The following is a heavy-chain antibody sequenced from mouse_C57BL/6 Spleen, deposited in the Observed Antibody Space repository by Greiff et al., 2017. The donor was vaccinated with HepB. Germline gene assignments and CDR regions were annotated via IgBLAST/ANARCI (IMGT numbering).Heavy chain of an antibody. CDR2: IDPSDSYT. Sequence: VKLQQPGAELVMPGASVKLSCKASGYTFTSYWMHWVKQRPGQGLEWIGEIDPSDSYTNYNQKFKGKSTLTVDKSSSTAYMQLSSLTSEDSAVYYCARKGGNGAMDYWGQGTSVTVSS. CDR1: GYTFTSYW. V-gene: IGHV1-69*01. CDR3: ARKGGNGAMDY. D-gene: IGHD2-1*01. J-gene: IGHJ4*01.